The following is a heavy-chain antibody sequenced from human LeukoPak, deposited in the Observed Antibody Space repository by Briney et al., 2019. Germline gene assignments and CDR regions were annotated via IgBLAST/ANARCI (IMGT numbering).Heavy chain of an antibody. CDR1: GGSFSGYY. CDR2: INHSGST. J-gene: IGHJ5*02. CDR3: ARVLRYFDWKDWFDP. V-gene: IGHV4-34*01. D-gene: IGHD3-9*01. Sequence: SETLSLTCAVYGGSFSGYYWSWIRQPPGKGLEWIGEINHSGSTNYNPSLESRVTISVDTSKNQFSLKLSSVTAADTAVYYCARVLRYFDWKDWFDPWGQGTLVTVSS.